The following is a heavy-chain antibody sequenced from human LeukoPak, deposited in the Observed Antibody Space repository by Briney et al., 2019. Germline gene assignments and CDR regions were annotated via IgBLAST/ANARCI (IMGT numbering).Heavy chain of an antibody. CDR3: ARSTNWKNYYYYYMDV. J-gene: IGHJ6*03. V-gene: IGHV4-38-2*01. Sequence: SETLSLTCAVSGYSISSGYYWGWLRQPPGKGLERIGSIYHSGRTHYNSSLKSRVTISVDTSKNQFSLKLSSVTAADTAVYYCARSTNWKNYYYYYMDVWGKGTTVTVSS. CDR2: IYHSGRT. CDR1: GYSISSGYY. D-gene: IGHD1-20*01.